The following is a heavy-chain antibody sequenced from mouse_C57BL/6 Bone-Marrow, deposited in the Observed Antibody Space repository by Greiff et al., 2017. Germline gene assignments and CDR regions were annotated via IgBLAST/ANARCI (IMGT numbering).Heavy chain of an antibody. CDR1: GFTFSSYG. Sequence: EVQLVESGGDLVKPGGSLKLSCAASGFTFSSYGMSWVRQTPDKRLEWVATISSGRSYTYYPDSVKGRFTISRDNAKNTLYLQMSSLKSEDTAMYYCARHAGFAYWGQGTLVTVSA. CDR2: ISSGRSYT. CDR3: ARHAGFAY. V-gene: IGHV5-6*01. J-gene: IGHJ3*01.